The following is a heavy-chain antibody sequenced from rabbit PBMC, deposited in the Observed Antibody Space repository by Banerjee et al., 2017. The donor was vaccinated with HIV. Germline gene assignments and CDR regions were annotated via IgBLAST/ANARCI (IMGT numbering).Heavy chain of an antibody. CDR2: IYGGSSGST. CDR3: ARDPYSLSINYNL. D-gene: IGHD8-1*01. CDR1: GIDFSSYYY. Sequence: QEQLEESGGDLVKPEGSLTLTCTASGIDFSSYYYICWVRQAPGKGLEWIACIYGGSSGSTYYASWAKGRITISKTSSTTVTLQMTSLTAADTATYFCARDPYSLSINYNLWGQGTLVTVS. V-gene: IGHV1S45*01. J-gene: IGHJ4*01.